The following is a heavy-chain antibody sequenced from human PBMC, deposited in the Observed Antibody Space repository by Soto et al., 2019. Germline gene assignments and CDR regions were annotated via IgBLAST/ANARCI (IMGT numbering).Heavy chain of an antibody. CDR2: MNPNSGGS. CDR1: GYNFIAQN. D-gene: IGHD1-7*01. V-gene: IGHV1-2*02. CDR3: ARERHWNSPSDAFDL. J-gene: IGHJ3*01. Sequence: QVHLVQSGAEVKKPGASVKVSCMASGYNFIAQNIHWVRQAPGLGLEWMGKMNPNSGGSDYAQEFQGTVTVTRDWSISTVYMELPRLISDDTAVYYCARERHWNSPSDAFDLWGQGTMVIVSS.